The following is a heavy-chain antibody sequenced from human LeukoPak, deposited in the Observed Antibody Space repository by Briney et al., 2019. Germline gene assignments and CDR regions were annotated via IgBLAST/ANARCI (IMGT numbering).Heavy chain of an antibody. Sequence: PGGSLRLSCAASGFSLSDAWMNWVRKAPGRGLEWVARTKNKRDGDGADYGAPVKGRFTISRDDRKSTVYLHIYNLKPEDSAVYYCTTDLPSSSRWSNDLWGQGTQVTVSS. CDR1: GFSLSDAW. CDR3: TTDLPSSSRWSNDL. CDR2: TKNKRDGDGA. V-gene: IGHV3-15*07. J-gene: IGHJ4*02. D-gene: IGHD6-13*01.